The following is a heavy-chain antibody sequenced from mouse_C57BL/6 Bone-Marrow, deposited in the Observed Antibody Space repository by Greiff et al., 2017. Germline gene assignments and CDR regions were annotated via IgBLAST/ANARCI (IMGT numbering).Heavy chain of an antibody. D-gene: IGHD2-4*01. CDR1: GYTFTSYG. CDR3: ACNCDYGGAWFAY. J-gene: IGHJ3*01. Sequence: VQLQQSGAELVRPGASVKMSCTTSGYTFTSYGINWVKQRPGQGLEWIGYIYPGNGYTEYNEKFKGKATLTSDTSSNTAYMQLSSLTSEDSAIYFAACNCDYGGAWFAYWGQGTLVTVSA. CDR2: IYPGNGYT. V-gene: IGHV1-58*01.